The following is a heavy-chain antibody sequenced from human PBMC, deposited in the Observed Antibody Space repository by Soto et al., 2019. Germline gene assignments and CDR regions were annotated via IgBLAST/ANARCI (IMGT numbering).Heavy chain of an antibody. J-gene: IGHJ6*02. V-gene: IGHV1-46*01. CDR2: INPSGGST. CDR1: GYTFTSYY. D-gene: IGHD2-2*01. CDR3: ARARVVVPAAEYYYYGMDV. Sequence: QVQLQESGAEVKKPGASVKVSCKASGYTFTSYYMHWVRQAPGQGLEWMGIINPSGGSTSYAQKFQGRVTMTRDTSTSTVYMELSSLRSEDTAVYYCARARVVVPAAEYYYYGMDVWGQGTTVTVSS.